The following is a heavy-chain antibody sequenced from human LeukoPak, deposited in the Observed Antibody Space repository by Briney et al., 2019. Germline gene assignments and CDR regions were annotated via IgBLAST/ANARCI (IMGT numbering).Heavy chain of an antibody. CDR1: GFTFSSYS. CDR3: ARDDIAAAGPDY. Sequence: PGGPLRLSCAASGFTFSSYSMNWVRQAPGKGLEWVSSISSSSSYIYYADSVKGRFTISRDNAKNSLYLQMNSLRAEDTAVYYCARDDIAAAGPDYWGQGTLVTVSS. D-gene: IGHD6-13*01. J-gene: IGHJ4*02. CDR2: ISSSSSYI. V-gene: IGHV3-21*01.